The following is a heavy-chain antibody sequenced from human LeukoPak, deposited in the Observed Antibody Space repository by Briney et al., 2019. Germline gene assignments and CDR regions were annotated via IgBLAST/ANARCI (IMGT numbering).Heavy chain of an antibody. CDR3: ALGYLDAFDI. D-gene: IGHD5-12*01. CDR2: IYTSGST. CDR1: GGSISSYY. V-gene: IGHV4-4*07. Sequence: SETLSLTCTVAGGSISSYYWSWIRQPAGKGLEWIGRIYTSGSTYYNPSLKSRVTMSVDTSKNQFSLKLSSVTAADTAVYYCALGYLDAFDIWGQGTMVTVSS. J-gene: IGHJ3*02.